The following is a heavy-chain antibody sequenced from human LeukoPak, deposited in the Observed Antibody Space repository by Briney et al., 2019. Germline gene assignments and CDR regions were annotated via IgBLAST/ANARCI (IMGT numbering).Heavy chain of an antibody. CDR3: TRDVSQSSSWYGEFDY. J-gene: IGHJ4*02. D-gene: IGHD6-13*01. Sequence: PGGSLRLSCAASGFSVSNHWMHWVRQVPGKGLVWASRVNSDGSSTTYADSVKGRFTISRDNAKNTLYLQMNSLRDEDTAVYYCTRDVSQSSSWYGEFDYWGQGTQVTVSS. CDR1: GFSVSNHW. CDR2: VNSDGSST. V-gene: IGHV3-74*03.